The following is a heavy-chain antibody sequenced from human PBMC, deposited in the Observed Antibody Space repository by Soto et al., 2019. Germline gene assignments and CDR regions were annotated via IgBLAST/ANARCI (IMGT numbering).Heavy chain of an antibody. D-gene: IGHD2-2*03. CDR1: GGSFSGYY. CDR3: ARHLEGVDIVVVPAAYFDY. J-gene: IGHJ4*02. V-gene: IGHV4-34*01. CDR2: FYYSGST. Sequence: SETLSLTCAVYGGSFSGYYWSWIRQPPGKGLEWIGDFYYSGSTYYNPSLKSRVTISVDTSKNQFSLKLSSVTAADTAVYFCARHLEGVDIVVVPAAYFDYWGQGTLVTVSS.